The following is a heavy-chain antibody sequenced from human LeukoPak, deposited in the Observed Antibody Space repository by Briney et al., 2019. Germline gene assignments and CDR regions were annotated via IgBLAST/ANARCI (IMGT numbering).Heavy chain of an antibody. J-gene: IGHJ4*02. CDR1: GYTFTSYA. D-gene: IGHD6-6*01. V-gene: IGHV1-3*01. CDR2: INAGNGNT. CDR3: ARGCELSPYSSSFGCEFDY. Sequence: ASVKVSCKASGYTFTSYAMHWVRQAPGQRLEWMGWINAGNGNTKYSQKFQGRVTITRNTSISTAYMELSSLRSEDTAVYYCARGCELSPYSSSFGCEFDYWGQGTLVTVSS.